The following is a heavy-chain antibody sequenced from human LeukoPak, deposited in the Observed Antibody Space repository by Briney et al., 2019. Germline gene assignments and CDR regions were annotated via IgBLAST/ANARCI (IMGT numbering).Heavy chain of an antibody. V-gene: IGHV4-59*08. D-gene: IGHD2-15*01. CDR1: GGSITSYF. CDR3: ARHSAPFCSDGTCYGGWFDP. CDR2: VSNTGTT. Sequence: NPSETLSLTCTVSGGSITSYFWDWIRQTPGKGLEWIGYVSNTGTTNYNPSLKSRVTISADTSKNQVSLKLTSVTAADTAVYYCARHSAPFCSDGTCYGGWFDPWSQGTLVIVSS. J-gene: IGHJ5*02.